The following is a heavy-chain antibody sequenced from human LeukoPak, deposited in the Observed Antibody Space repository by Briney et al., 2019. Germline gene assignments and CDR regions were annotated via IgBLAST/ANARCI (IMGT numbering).Heavy chain of an antibody. D-gene: IGHD4-17*01. CDR3: AKVDRSPYGDYVGFGAFDI. CDR2: ISGSGGST. V-gene: IGHV3-23*01. CDR1: EFTFSSYA. Sequence: GGSLRLSCAASEFTFSSYAISWVRQAPGKGLEWVSGISGSGGSTYYADSVKGRFTISRDNAKNTPYVQMSSLTAEDTAIYYCAKVDRSPYGDYVGFGAFDIWGQGTMVTVSS. J-gene: IGHJ3*02.